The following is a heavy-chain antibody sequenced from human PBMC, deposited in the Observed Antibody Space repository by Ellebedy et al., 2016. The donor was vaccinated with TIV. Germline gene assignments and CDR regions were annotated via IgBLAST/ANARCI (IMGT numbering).Heavy chain of an antibody. CDR2: IRNKANNYMT. D-gene: IGHD5-24*01. CDR3: TRAAYGHGYDY. J-gene: IGHJ4*02. Sequence: GESLKISCAASGSSFSDHYMDWVRQAPGKRLEWVGRIRNKANNYMTEYAASVKGRFTISRDDSKNSLSLQMNSLKIEDTAVYFCTRAAYGHGYDYWGQGTLVTVS. CDR1: GSSFSDHY. V-gene: IGHV3-72*01.